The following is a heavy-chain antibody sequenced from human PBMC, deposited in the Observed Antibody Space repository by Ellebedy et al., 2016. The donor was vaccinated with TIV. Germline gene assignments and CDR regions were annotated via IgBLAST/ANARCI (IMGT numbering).Heavy chain of an antibody. J-gene: IGHJ4*02. D-gene: IGHD4-17*01. CDR3: VRDRGENTVKYFDY. V-gene: IGHV4-4*07. CDR1: GGSISSNY. Sequence: MPSETLSLTCSVSGGSISSNYWSWIRQPAGKGLELIGRISASGSTNYNPSLKSRFRMSIDTSKNQFSLNLNSVTAADTAVYYCVRDRGENTVKYFDYWGQGALVTVSS. CDR2: ISASGST.